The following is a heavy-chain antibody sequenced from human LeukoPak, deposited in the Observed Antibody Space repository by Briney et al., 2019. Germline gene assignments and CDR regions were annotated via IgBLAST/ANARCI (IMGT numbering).Heavy chain of an antibody. V-gene: IGHV3-23*01. J-gene: IGHJ4*02. CDR1: GGSISSSSYY. CDR2: ISGSGGST. Sequence: SSETLSLTCTVSGGSISSSSYYWGWIRQPPGKGLEWVSAISGSGGSTYYADSVKGRFTISRDNSKNTLYLQMNSLRAEDTAVYYCAREGGDILTGSYDYWGQGTLVTVSS. CDR3: AREGGDILTGSYDY. D-gene: IGHD3-9*01.